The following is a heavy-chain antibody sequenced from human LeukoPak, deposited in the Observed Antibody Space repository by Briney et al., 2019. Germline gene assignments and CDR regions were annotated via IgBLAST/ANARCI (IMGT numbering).Heavy chain of an antibody. CDR3: ATGYRDYGVGY. D-gene: IGHD5-12*01. CDR1: GFTFTGYW. CDR2: INIDGSST. Sequence: GGSLRLSCAASGFTFTGYWMHWVRQAPGKGLVWVSRINIDGSSTTYADSVKGRFTISRDNAKNTVYLQMNSLRAEDTAVYYCATGYRDYGVGYWGQGTLVTVSS. V-gene: IGHV3-74*01. J-gene: IGHJ4*02.